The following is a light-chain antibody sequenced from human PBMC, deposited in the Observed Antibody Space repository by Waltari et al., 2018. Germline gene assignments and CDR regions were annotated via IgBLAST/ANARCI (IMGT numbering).Light chain of an antibody. V-gene: IGLV3-19*01. CDR3: HSRDTSGTHVL. Sequence: SSELTQDPAVSVALGQPVRTNFQGEGPRLPSASWYQQKPGQAPVLVVYGKNNRPSGIPDRFSGSTSGDTASLTISGAQAEDEADYFCHSRDTSGTHVLFGGGTTVTVL. J-gene: IGLJ3*02. CDR1: GPRLPS. CDR2: GKN.